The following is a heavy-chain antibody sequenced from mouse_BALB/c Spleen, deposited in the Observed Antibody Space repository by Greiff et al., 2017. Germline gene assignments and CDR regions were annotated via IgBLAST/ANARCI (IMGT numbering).Heavy chain of an antibody. Sequence: VQLQQSGPELVKPGASVKISCKASGYTFTDYNMHWVKQSHGKSLEWIGYIYPYNGGTGYNQKFKSKATLTVDNSSSTAYMELRSLTSEDSAVYYCARAYDGNYDYYAMDYWGQGTSVTVSS. CDR2: IYPYNGGT. J-gene: IGHJ4*01. CDR3: ARAYDGNYDYYAMDY. V-gene: IGHV1S29*02. CDR1: GYTFTDYN. D-gene: IGHD2-10*01.